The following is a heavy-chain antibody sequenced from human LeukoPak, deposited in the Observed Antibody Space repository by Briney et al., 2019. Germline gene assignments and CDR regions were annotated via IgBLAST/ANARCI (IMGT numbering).Heavy chain of an antibody. CDR3: VKESYDILTGYYTRAFDY. Sequence: GGPLILSCSASGFTFSSYAMHWVRQAPGKGLEYVSAISSNGGSTYYADSVKGRFTISRDNSKNTLYLQMSSLRAEDTAVYYCVKESYDILTGYYTRAFDYWGQGTLVTVSS. J-gene: IGHJ4*02. CDR1: GFTFSSYA. V-gene: IGHV3-64D*06. D-gene: IGHD3-9*01. CDR2: ISSNGGST.